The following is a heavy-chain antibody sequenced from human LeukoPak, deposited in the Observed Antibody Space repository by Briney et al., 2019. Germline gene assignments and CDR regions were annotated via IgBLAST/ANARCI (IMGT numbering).Heavy chain of an antibody. CDR1: GFTFSSYG. Sequence: GRSLRLSCAASGFTFSSYGMHWVRQAPGKGLEWVAVIWYDGSNKYYADSVKGRFTISRDNSKNTLYLQMNSLRAEDTAVYYCGRGRYYYYGMDVWGQGTTVTVSS. J-gene: IGHJ6*02. CDR2: IWYDGSNK. V-gene: IGHV3-33*01. CDR3: GRGRYYYYGMDV.